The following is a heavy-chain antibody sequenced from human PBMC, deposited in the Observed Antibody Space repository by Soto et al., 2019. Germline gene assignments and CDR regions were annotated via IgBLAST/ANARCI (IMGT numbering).Heavy chain of an antibody. CDR1: GFTVSSNY. V-gene: IGHV3-66*01. D-gene: IGHD3-9*01. CDR3: AKAVHYDILTGYFDY. Sequence: GSLRLSCAASGFTVSSNYMSWVRQAPGKGLEWVSVIYSGGSTYYADSVKGRFTISRDNAKNSLYLQMNSLRAEDTALYYCAKAVHYDILTGYFDYWGQGTLVTVSS. J-gene: IGHJ4*02. CDR2: IYSGGST.